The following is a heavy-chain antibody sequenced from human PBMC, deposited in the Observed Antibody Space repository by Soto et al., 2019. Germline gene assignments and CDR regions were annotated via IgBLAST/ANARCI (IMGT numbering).Heavy chain of an antibody. Sequence: EVQLVESGGGVVRPGGSLRLSCAASGFTFDDYGMSWVRQAPGKGLEWVSGINWNGGSTGYADSVKGRFTIPRDNAKKSLYLQMNSLRAEDTALYYCARDNLVITIFGLVNYNWFDPWGQGTLVTVSS. D-gene: IGHD3-3*01. CDR3: ARDNLVITIFGLVNYNWFDP. CDR1: GFTFDDYG. V-gene: IGHV3-20*04. J-gene: IGHJ5*02. CDR2: INWNGGST.